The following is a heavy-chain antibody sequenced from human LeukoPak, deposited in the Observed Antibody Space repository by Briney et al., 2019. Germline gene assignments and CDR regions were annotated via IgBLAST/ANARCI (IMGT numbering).Heavy chain of an antibody. V-gene: IGHV3-23*01. Sequence: PGGSLRLSCAASGFTFSSYWMSWVRQAPGKGLEWVSAISGVGGTTFYADSVKGRFTIARDNSKNTLYLQMNSLRAEDTAVYYCAKNPSYQGDSWGQGTLVTVSS. D-gene: IGHD3-16*02. CDR1: GFTFSSYW. CDR2: ISGVGGTT. CDR3: AKNPSYQGDS. J-gene: IGHJ4*02.